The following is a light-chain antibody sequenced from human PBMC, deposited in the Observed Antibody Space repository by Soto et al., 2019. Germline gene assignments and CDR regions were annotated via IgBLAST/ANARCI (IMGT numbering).Light chain of an antibody. CDR3: QQYNSWPLT. Sequence: DIVMTQSPLSLPVTPGEPASISCRSSQSLVHSNGYNYLDWYLQKPGQSPQLLIYDISTRATGIPTRFSGSGSGTEFTLTISSLQSEDFAVYYCQQYNSWPLTFGGGTKVDIK. V-gene: IGKV2-28*01. CDR2: DIS. CDR1: QSLVHSNGYNY. J-gene: IGKJ4*01.